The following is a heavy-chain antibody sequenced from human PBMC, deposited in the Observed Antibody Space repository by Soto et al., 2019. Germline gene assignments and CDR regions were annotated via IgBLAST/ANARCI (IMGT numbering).Heavy chain of an antibody. CDR2: ISAYNGNT. V-gene: IGHV1-18*01. J-gene: IGHJ5*02. Sequence: ASVKVSSKASGYTFTSYGISWVRQAPGQGLEWMGWISAYNGNTNYAQKLQGRVTMTTDTSTSTAYMELRSLRSDDTAVYYCARVATVTRTNWFDPWGQGTLVTVSS. D-gene: IGHD4-4*01. CDR3: ARVATVTRTNWFDP. CDR1: GYTFTSYG.